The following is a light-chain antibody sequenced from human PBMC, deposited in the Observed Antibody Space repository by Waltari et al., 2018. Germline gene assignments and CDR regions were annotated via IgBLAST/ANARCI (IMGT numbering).Light chain of an antibody. V-gene: IGLV2-23*01. CDR2: EGS. Sequence: QSALTQPASVSGYPGQSITISCTGTSSDIGRYNLVSWYQPHPGKAPKLTIYEGSKRPSGLSSRFSGSKSCSTASLTISGLQAEDEADEYCCSYAGRNTLVFGGGTRLTVL. CDR1: SSDIGRYNL. J-gene: IGLJ2*01. CDR3: CSYAGRNTLV.